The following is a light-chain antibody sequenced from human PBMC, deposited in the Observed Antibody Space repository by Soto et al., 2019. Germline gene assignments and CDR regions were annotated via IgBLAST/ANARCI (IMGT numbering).Light chain of an antibody. CDR3: QTWGTGIQV. Sequence: QAVVTQSPSASASLGASVKLTCTLTNGHSSYAIAWHQQQPEKGPRYLMKLNSDGSHSKGDGIPDRLSGSSSGAERYLTISSLQSEDEADYYCQTWGTGIQVFGGGTKLTVL. J-gene: IGLJ3*02. CDR2: LNSDGSH. V-gene: IGLV4-69*01. CDR1: NGHSSYA.